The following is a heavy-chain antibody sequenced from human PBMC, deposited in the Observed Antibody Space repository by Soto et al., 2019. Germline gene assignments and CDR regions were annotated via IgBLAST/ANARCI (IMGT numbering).Heavy chain of an antibody. V-gene: IGHV3-7*05. CDR1: GFTFRAFW. CDR2: IKEDGSET. CDR3: VLGGWHSSDS. J-gene: IGHJ4*02. D-gene: IGHD2-15*01. Sequence: EVQLVESGGHLVQPGGSLRLSCEASGFTFRAFWMSWVRRAPGRGLEWVANIKEDGSETYDVDSVEGRFTISRDNAKKSLYLQMNSMRAEDPALYYCVLGGWHSSDSWGQGALVTVSS.